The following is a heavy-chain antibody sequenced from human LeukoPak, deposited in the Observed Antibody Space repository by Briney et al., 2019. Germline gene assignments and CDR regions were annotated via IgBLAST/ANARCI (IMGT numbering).Heavy chain of an antibody. V-gene: IGHV4-59*01. CDR3: ARYVWGSYPTFEDY. CDR1: GGSISSYY. D-gene: IGHD3-16*02. Sequence: SETLSLTCTVSGGSISSYYWSRIRQPPGKGLEWIGYISYSGSTNYNPSLKSRVTISVDTSKNQFSLKLSSVTAADTAVYYCARYVWGSYPTFEDYWGQGTLVTVSS. J-gene: IGHJ4*02. CDR2: ISYSGST.